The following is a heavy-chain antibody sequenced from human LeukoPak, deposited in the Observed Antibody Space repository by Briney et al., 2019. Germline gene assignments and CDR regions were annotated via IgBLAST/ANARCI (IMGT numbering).Heavy chain of an antibody. V-gene: IGHV3-21*01. CDR2: ISSSSSYI. Sequence: VSSISSSSSYIYYADSVKGRFTISRDNAKNSLYLQMNSLRAEDTAVYYCARRVGATNRFDPWGQGTVVTVSS. J-gene: IGHJ5*02. D-gene: IGHD1-26*01. CDR3: ARRVGATNRFDP.